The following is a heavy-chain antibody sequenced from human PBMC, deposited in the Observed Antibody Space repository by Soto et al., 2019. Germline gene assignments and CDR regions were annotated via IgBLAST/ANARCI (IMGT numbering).Heavy chain of an antibody. D-gene: IGHD2-15*01. Sequence: EVRLVQSGAEVKKPGESLKISCQTSGFSFAAYWIGWVRQMPGKGLEWMGVINLDDSAVRYGPSFQGQVTISADKYTRTASVQWSGLKASDTATYYCALKRLGFCSDSRCFSGYFDKWGQGTLVTVSS. V-gene: IGHV5-51*01. CDR2: INLDDSAV. CDR3: ALKRLGFCSDSRCFSGYFDK. J-gene: IGHJ4*02. CDR1: GFSFAAYW.